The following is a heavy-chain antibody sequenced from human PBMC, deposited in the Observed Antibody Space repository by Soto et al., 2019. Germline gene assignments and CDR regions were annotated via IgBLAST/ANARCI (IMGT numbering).Heavy chain of an antibody. D-gene: IGHD3-9*01. CDR1: GFTFSSYA. J-gene: IGHJ4*02. V-gene: IGHV3-23*01. CDR2: ISGSGGST. CDR3: ARHFLEYYDILTGSNYFDY. Sequence: GGSLRLSCAASGFTFSSYAMSWVRQAPGKGLEWVSAISGSGGSTYYADSVKGRFTISRDNSKNTLYLQMNSLRAEDTAVYYCARHFLEYYDILTGSNYFDYWGQGTLVTVSS.